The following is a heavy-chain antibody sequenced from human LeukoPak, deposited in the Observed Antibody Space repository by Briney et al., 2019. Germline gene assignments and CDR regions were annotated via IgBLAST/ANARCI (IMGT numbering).Heavy chain of an antibody. CDR1: GGSFSGYY. CDR3: ARTNDFDWLLVDY. V-gene: IGHV4-34*01. Sequence: PSETLSLTCAVYGGSFSGYYWSWIRQPPGKGLEWIGEINHSGSTNYNPSLKSRVTISVDTSKNQFSLKLSSVTAADTAVYYCARTNDFDWLLVDYWGQGTLVTVSS. CDR2: INHSGST. D-gene: IGHD3-9*01. J-gene: IGHJ4*02.